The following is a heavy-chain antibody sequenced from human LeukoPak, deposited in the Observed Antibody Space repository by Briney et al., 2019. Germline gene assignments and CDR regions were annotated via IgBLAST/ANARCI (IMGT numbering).Heavy chain of an antibody. CDR3: ARAWYYYGSGSLYVFDY. CDR1: GFTFSSYA. J-gene: IGHJ4*02. D-gene: IGHD3-10*01. V-gene: IGHV3-23*01. Sequence: GGSLRLSCAASGFTFSSYAMSWVRQAPGKGLEWVSAISGSGGSTYYADSVKGRFTISRDNSKNTLYLQMNSLRAEDTAVYYCARAWYYYGSGSLYVFDYWGQGTLVTVSS. CDR2: ISGSGGST.